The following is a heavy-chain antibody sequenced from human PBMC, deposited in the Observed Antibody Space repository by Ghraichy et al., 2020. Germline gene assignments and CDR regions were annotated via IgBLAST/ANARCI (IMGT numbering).Heavy chain of an antibody. CDR1: GFIFSDYS. Sequence: GGSLRLSCAASGFIFSDYSMNWVRQAPGKGLEWVSYISSSSGTIYYGESVKGRFTISRDNAKNSLYLRMNSLRDEDTAVYYCAREKQSIIRGLLPTNFDFWGLGTLVTVSS. V-gene: IGHV3-48*02. CDR3: AREKQSIIRGLLPTNFDF. J-gene: IGHJ4*02. D-gene: IGHD3-10*01. CDR2: ISSSSGTI.